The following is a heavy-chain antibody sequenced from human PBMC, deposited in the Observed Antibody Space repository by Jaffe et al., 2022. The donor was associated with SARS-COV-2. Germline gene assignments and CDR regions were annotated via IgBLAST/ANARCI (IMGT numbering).Heavy chain of an antibody. CDR3: LKDRGGWRLQDGMDV. CDR2: ISYDGSNE. Sequence: QVQLVESGGGVVQPGRSLRLSCAASGFTFSSHDTHWVRQAPGKGLEWVAVISYDGSNEYYADSVKGRFTISRDRSQNTLYLQMNSLRADDTAVYYCLKDRGGWRLQDGMDVWGQGTTVTVSS. CDR1: GFTFSSHD. V-gene: IGHV3-30*18. J-gene: IGHJ6*02. D-gene: IGHD6-19*01.